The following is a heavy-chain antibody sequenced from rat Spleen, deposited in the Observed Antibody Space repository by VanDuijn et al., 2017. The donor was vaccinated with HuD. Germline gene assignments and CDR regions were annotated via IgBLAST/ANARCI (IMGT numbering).Heavy chain of an antibody. CDR3: ARANRDSYAHFDY. V-gene: IGHV2S12*01. Sequence: QVQLKESGPGLVQPSQTLSLTCTVSGFSLTSNGVSWVRQPPGKGLEWIAAISSGGKTYYKSTLKSRLSVSRDTSKSQVFLKMNRLQTEDTATYYCARANRDSYAHFDYWGQGVMVTVSS. CDR2: ISSGGKT. D-gene: IGHD1-12*01. J-gene: IGHJ2*01. CDR1: GFSLTSNG.